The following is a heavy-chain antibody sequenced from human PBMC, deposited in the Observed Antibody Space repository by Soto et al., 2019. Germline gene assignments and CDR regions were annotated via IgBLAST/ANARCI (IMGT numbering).Heavy chain of an antibody. CDR1: WFSLSTSGAG. D-gene: IGHD2-15*01. CDR2: IYWDDDK. J-gene: IGHJ6*02. V-gene: IGHV2-5*02. CDR3: GYLPCSGGSCYWFSFSGMAV. Sequence: QITLKESGPTLVKPTQTLTLTCTFSWFSLSTSGAGVAWIRQPPGKALEWLALIYWDDDKRYRPSLESRLTITKDTSKTQVVLTMTNMDSVDTAKYYCGYLPCSGGSCYWFSFSGMAVWGQGTTVTVSS.